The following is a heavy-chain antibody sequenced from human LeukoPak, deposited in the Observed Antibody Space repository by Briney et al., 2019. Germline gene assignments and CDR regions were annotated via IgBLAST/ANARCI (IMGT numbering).Heavy chain of an antibody. CDR3: ARDPCCCGGDCYSVLDY. J-gene: IGHJ4*02. V-gene: IGHV3-20*04. CDR1: GFTFDDYG. Sequence: GGSLRLSCAASGFTFDDYGMSWVRQAPGKGLEWVSGINWNGGSTGYADSVKGRFTISRDNAKNSLYLQMNSLTAEDTAVYYCARDPCCCGGDCYSVLDYWGQGTLVTVSS. D-gene: IGHD2-21*02. CDR2: INWNGGST.